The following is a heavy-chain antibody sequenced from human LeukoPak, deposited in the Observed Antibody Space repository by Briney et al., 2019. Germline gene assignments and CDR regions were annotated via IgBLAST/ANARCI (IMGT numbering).Heavy chain of an antibody. D-gene: IGHD3-16*02. J-gene: IGHJ4*02. V-gene: IGHV1-69*13. CDR2: IIPIFGTA. CDR3: AEGGLCLGELSLYPVDY. CDR1: GGTFSSYA. Sequence: ASVKVSCKASGGTFSSYAISWVRQAPGQGLEWMGGIIPIFGTANYAQKFQGRVTITADESTSTAYMELSSLRSEDTAVYYCAEGGLCLGELSLYPVDYWGQGTLVTVSS.